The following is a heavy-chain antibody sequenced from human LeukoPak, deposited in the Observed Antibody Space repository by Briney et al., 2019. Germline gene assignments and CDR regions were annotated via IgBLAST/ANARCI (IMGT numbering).Heavy chain of an antibody. V-gene: IGHV1-69*13. Sequence: SSVTVSCLASGGTLSNYAISGVRQAPAQGLEWMGGIFPIFGTENYAQKFQGRVTITADESTSTAYMELSSLRSEDTAVYYCASPTILSRDGYNFVYWGQGTLVTVSS. D-gene: IGHD5-24*01. J-gene: IGHJ4*02. CDR1: GGTLSNYA. CDR2: IFPIFGTE. CDR3: ASPTILSRDGYNFVY.